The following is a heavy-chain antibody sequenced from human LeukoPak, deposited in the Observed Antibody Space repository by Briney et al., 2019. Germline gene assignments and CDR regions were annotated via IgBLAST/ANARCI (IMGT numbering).Heavy chain of an antibody. J-gene: IGHJ4*02. Sequence: GGSPRLSCTASGFTFSTYWMSWVRQAPGKGLEWVANTREDGSEKYYVDSVKGRFTISRDNAKNSLYLQMNSLGAEDTAVYYCARELAGHYYGSGSSFDYWGQGTLVTVSS. CDR1: GFTFSTYW. D-gene: IGHD3-10*01. CDR3: ARELAGHYYGSGSSFDY. CDR2: TREDGSEK. V-gene: IGHV3-7*01.